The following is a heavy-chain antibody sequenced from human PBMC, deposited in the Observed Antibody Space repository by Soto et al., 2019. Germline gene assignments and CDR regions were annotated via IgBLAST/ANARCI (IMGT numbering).Heavy chain of an antibody. CDR3: ARPPGAVAGTAEYFQH. CDR1: GGTFSSYA. Sequence: QVQLVQSGAEVKKPGSSVKVSCKASGGTFSSYAISWVRQAPGQGLEWMGGIIPIFGTANYAQKFQGRVTITADESTSTADMERSSLRSEDTAGYYCARPPGAVAGTAEYFQHWGQGTLVTVSS. V-gene: IGHV1-69*12. D-gene: IGHD6-19*01. CDR2: IIPIFGTA. J-gene: IGHJ1*01.